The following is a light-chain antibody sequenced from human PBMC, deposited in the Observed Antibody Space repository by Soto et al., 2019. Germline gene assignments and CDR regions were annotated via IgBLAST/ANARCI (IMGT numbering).Light chain of an antibody. CDR1: HRLGTKF. CDR3: QQYNNSLPWP. J-gene: IGKJ4*02. Sequence: IVLTQSPDTLSLSPGELATLSRRASHRLGTKFLAWYQQKAGQAPRLLIYGTSTRATGIPDRFSGSGSGTDFTLTISRLDPEDFAVYLRQQYNNSLPWPFGRGTRVDI. CDR2: GTS. V-gene: IGKV3-20*01.